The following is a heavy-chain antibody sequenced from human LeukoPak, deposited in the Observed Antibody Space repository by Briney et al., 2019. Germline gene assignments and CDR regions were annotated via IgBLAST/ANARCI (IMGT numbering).Heavy chain of an antibody. CDR3: VRVRGSYAFDT. CDR1: GFIFSDYY. J-gene: IGHJ3*02. CDR2: ISKSGTDT. D-gene: IGHD3-10*01. V-gene: IGHV3-11*05. Sequence: GGSLRLSCAASGFIFSDYYITWVRQAPGKGLEWVSYISKSGTDTNYADSVKGRFTISRDNAKNSLYLQMNSLRVEDTAVYSCVRVRGSYAFDTWGQGTMVTVSS.